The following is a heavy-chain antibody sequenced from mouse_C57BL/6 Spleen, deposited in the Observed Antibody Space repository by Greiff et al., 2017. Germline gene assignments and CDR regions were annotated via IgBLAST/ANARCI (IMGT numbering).Heavy chain of an antibody. CDR2: IDPSDSYT. V-gene: IGHV1-69*01. J-gene: IGHJ3*01. D-gene: IGHD2-3*01. CDR1: GYTFTSYW. Sequence: QVQLQQPGAELVMPGASVKLSCKASGYTFTSYWMHWVKQRPGQGLEWIGEIDPSDSYTNYNQKFKGKSTLTVDKSSSTAYMQLSSLTSEDSAVYYCARNYDGYLGGFAYWGQGTLVTVSA. CDR3: ARNYDGYLGGFAY.